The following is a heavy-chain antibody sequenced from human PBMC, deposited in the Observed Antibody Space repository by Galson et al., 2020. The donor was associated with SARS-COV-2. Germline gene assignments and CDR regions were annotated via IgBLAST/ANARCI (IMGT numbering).Heavy chain of an antibody. J-gene: IGHJ6*02. CDR3: ARDHITMVRGPQGMDV. Sequence: GGSLRLSCAASGFTFSSYGMHWVRQAPGKGLEWVANMKEDGSKRYYVDSVKGRFTISRDNAQNSLYLQMDSLRVEDTAVYYCARDHITMVRGPQGMDVWGQGTTVTVSS. V-gene: IGHV3-7*01. D-gene: IGHD3-10*01. CDR1: GFTFSSYG. CDR2: MKEDGSKR.